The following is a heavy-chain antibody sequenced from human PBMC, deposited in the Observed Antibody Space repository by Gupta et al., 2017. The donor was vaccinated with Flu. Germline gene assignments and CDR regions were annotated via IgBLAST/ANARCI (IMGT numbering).Heavy chain of an antibody. CDR1: GFDFNSYE. Sequence: LESGGGLAQPAGSLTLSCAASGFDFNSYEMSWVRQAPGRGLEWVAFISSSAVTYYTDPVRGRFTISRDNANKLLYLQMSSLRGEDTAIDYCARGHWDNWGQGTLVTVSS. D-gene: IGHD1-26*01. CDR2: ISSSAVT. V-gene: IGHV3-48*03. CDR3: ARGHWDN. J-gene: IGHJ4*02.